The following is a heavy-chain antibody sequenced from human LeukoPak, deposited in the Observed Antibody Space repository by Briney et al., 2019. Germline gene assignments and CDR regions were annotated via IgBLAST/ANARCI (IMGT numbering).Heavy chain of an antibody. D-gene: IGHD4-17*01. V-gene: IGHV3-48*01. CDR1: GFTFSSYS. Sequence: GGSLRLSCAASGFTFSSYSMNWVRQAPGKGLEWVSYISSSSSTIYYADSVKGRFTISRDNAKNSLYLQMNSLRAEDTAVYYCARDLPSPYYGDYRGAFDIWGQGTMVTVSS. J-gene: IGHJ3*02. CDR3: ARDLPSPYYGDYRGAFDI. CDR2: ISSSSSTI.